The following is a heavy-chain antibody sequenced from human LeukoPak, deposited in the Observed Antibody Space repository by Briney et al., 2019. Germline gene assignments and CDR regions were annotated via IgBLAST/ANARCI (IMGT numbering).Heavy chain of an antibody. CDR1: GFTFSSYG. Sequence: GGTLRLSCAASGFTFSSYGLSWVRQAPGKRLEWVSGISCSSGSTNYAHSVKGRFTISRDNSKNPLYLQMNTLTAADTAVYYCARDIILSSSYGYYMDVWGKGTTVTVSS. D-gene: IGHD5-18*01. CDR2: ISCSSGST. V-gene: IGHV3-23*01. J-gene: IGHJ6*03. CDR3: ARDIILSSSYGYYMDV.